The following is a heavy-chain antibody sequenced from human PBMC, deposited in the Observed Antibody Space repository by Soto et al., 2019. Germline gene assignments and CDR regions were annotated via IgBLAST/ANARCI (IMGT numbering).Heavy chain of an antibody. CDR1: GGSISSSSYY. V-gene: IGHV4-39*01. D-gene: IGHD6-13*01. J-gene: IGHJ4*02. CDR2: IYYSGST. Sequence: QLQLQESRPGLVKPSETLSLTCTVSGGSISSSSYYWGWIRQPPGKGLEWIGSIYYSGSTYYNPSLKSRVTISVDTSKNQFSLKLSSVTAADTAVYYCARPFSVGRSFDFDYWGQGTLVTVSS. CDR3: ARPFSVGRSFDFDY.